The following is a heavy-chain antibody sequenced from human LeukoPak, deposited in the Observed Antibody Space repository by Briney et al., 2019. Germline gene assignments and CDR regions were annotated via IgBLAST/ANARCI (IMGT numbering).Heavy chain of an antibody. CDR2: ISGNSATT. D-gene: IGHD6-13*01. Sequence: GGSLRLSCAASGLNFNNYAMSWVRQAPGKGLEWVSVISGNSATTYYADSVKGRFTTSRDNSRNTVDLHMNNLRVEDTAKYYCASSIAAAGPFDYWGQGTLVTVSS. J-gene: IGHJ4*02. CDR1: GLNFNNYA. CDR3: ASSIAAAGPFDY. V-gene: IGHV3-23*01.